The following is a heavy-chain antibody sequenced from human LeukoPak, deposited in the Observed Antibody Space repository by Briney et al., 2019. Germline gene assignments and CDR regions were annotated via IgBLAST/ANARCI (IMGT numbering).Heavy chain of an antibody. CDR1: GGSISSYY. D-gene: IGHD1-26*01. V-gene: IGHV4-59*01. J-gene: IGHJ6*04. CDR2: IYYSGST. Sequence: PSETLSLTCTVSGGSISSYYWSWIRQPPGKGLEWIWYIYYSGSTNYNPSLKSRVTISVDTSKNQFSLKLSSVTAADTAVYYCARLLNTPLLYYYGMDVWGKGTTVTVSS. CDR3: ARLLNTPLLYYYGMDV.